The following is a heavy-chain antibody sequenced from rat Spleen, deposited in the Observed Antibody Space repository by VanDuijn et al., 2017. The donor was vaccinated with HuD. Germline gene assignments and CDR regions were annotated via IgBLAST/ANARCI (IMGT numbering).Heavy chain of an antibody. CDR1: GFTFSNYY. V-gene: IGHV5-27*01. Sequence: EVQLVESGGGLVQPGRSLKLSCAASGFTFSNYYMAWVRQAPTKGLEWVTYINTGGGSTYYRDSVKGRFTISRDNAKSTLYLQLDKLRSEDTATYYCATDTFYDGTYYPGGFDYWGQGVMVTVSS. J-gene: IGHJ2*01. CDR2: INTGGGST. D-gene: IGHD1-12*02. CDR3: ATDTFYDGTYYPGGFDY.